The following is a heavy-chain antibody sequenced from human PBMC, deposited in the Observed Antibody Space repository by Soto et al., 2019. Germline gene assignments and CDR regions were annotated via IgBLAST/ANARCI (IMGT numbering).Heavy chain of an antibody. D-gene: IGHD4-17*01. V-gene: IGHV1-69*01. CDR3: ARQFTAGDYQY. CDR1: GGTFTTYP. Sequence: QVQLVQSGAEVKKPGSSVKVSCKASGGTFTTYPINWVRQAPGQGLEWMGGIIPMFGTTNYAQKFQGRVTITADESTSTAYMELSSLRSEDTAMYYCARQFTAGDYQYWGQGTLVTVSS. J-gene: IGHJ4*02. CDR2: IIPMFGTT.